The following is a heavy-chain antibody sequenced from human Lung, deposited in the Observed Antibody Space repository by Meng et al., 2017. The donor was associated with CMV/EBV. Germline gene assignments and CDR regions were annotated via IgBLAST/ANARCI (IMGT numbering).Heavy chain of an antibody. CDR3: ARGDYSSTLPFDY. CDR1: GYTFTGYY. CDR2: ISPNSGGT. J-gene: IGHJ4*02. V-gene: IGHV1-2*02. D-gene: IGHD6-13*01. Sequence: ASLMVSCKASGYTFTGYYMHWVRQAPGQGLEWMGWISPNSGGTNYAQNLQGRVTMTRDTSISTAYMELSRLRSDDTAVYYCARGDYSSTLPFDYWGQGTLVTVSS.